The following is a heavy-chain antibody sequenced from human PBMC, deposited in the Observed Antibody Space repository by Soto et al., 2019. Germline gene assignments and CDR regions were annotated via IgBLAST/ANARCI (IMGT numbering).Heavy chain of an antibody. Sequence: LSLTCAVSGDSISRGGFSWTWLRQPPGQGLEWIGYIYQSGTTDYNPSLKSRVSMSVDRARNQFSLFLTSVTAADTAVYYCARSLNWNYPFEYWGQGALVTV. V-gene: IGHV4-30-2*01. CDR2: IYQSGTT. D-gene: IGHD1-7*01. CDR3: ARSLNWNYPFEY. J-gene: IGHJ4*02. CDR1: GDSISRGGFS.